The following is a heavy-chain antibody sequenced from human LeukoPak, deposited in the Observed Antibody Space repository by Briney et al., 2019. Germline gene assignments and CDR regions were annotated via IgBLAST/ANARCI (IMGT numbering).Heavy chain of an antibody. D-gene: IGHD3-16*02. J-gene: IGHJ3*02. CDR1: GYTFTSYG. CDR2: ISAYNGNT. Sequence: ASVKVSCKASGYTFTSYGISWVRQAPGQGLEWMGWISAYNGNTNYAQKLQGRVTITADESTSTAYMELSSLRSEDTAVYYCARSDDYVWGSYRPDAFDIWGQGTMVTVSS. V-gene: IGHV1-18*01. CDR3: ARSDDYVWGSYRPDAFDI.